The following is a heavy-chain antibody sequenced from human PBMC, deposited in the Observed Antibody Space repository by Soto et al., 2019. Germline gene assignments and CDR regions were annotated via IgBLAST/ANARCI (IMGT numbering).Heavy chain of an antibody. V-gene: IGHV1-69*08. D-gene: IGHD2-2*01. CDR3: AREDRDRETGLVPAAIDGMDV. CDR1: GGTFSRYS. CDR2: IIPIFGIA. J-gene: IGHJ6*02. Sequence: QVQLVQSGAEVKKPGSSVKVSCKASGGTFSRYSITWVRQAPGHGLEWIGRIIPIFGIASYAQKFQGRVMITADEPTSTDYLERNSLHSGDTAVYYCAREDRDRETGLVPAAIDGMDVWGQGTTVTVSS.